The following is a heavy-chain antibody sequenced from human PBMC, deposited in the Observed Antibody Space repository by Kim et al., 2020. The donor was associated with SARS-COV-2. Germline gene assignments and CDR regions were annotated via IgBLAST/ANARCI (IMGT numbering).Heavy chain of an antibody. V-gene: IGHV1-69*13. D-gene: IGHD3-10*01. CDR3: ARVLGGVTMVRGVINWFDP. J-gene: IGHJ5*02. CDR1: GGTFSSYA. CDR2: IIPIFGTA. Sequence: SVKVSCKASGGTFSSYAISWVRQAPGQGLEWMGGIIPIFGTANYAQKFQGRVTITADESTSTAYMELSSLRSEDTAVYYCARVLGGVTMVRGVINWFDPWGQGTLVTVSS.